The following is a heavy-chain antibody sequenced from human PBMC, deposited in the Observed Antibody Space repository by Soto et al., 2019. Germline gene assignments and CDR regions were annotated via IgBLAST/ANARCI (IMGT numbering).Heavy chain of an antibody. CDR2: VYFSGSN. D-gene: IGHD6-13*01. J-gene: IGHJ4*02. CDR3: ARSIATPGTNIDY. V-gene: IGHV4-59*01. CDR1: GESINGYY. Sequence: QVQLQESGPGLVRPSETLSLTCTVSGESINGYYWSWIRQPPGKGLEWIGYVYFSGSNNYNPSLKSRVTISVNTSKQQVSLRLSSVTAADTAVYYCARSIATPGTNIDYWGQGTLVTASS.